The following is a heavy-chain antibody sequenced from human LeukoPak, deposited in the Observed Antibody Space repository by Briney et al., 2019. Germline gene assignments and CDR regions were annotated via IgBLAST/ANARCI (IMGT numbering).Heavy chain of an antibody. CDR1: GFTFTSYV. CDR3: TTLYDYVWGSYRSLKYYFDY. D-gene: IGHD3-16*02. Sequence: GGSLRLSCAASGFTFTSYVMSWVRQAPGKGLEWVGRIKSKTDGGTTDYAAPVKGRFTISRDDSKNTLYLQMNSLKTEDTAVYYCTTLYDYVWGSYRSLKYYFDYWGQGTLVTVSS. CDR2: IKSKTDGGTT. V-gene: IGHV3-15*01. J-gene: IGHJ4*02.